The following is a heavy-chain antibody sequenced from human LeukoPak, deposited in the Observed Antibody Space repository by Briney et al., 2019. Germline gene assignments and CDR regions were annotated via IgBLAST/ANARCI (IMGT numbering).Heavy chain of an antibody. CDR3: ATFGYSGYDRFDY. CDR2: INPNSGGT. CDR1: GGTFSSYD. V-gene: IGHV1-2*06. Sequence: ASVKVSCKASGGTFSSYDISWVRQAPGQGLEWMGRINPNSGGTNYAQKFQGRVTMTRDTSISTAYMELSRLRSDDTAVYYCATFGYSGYDRFDYWGQGTLVTVSS. J-gene: IGHJ4*02. D-gene: IGHD5-12*01.